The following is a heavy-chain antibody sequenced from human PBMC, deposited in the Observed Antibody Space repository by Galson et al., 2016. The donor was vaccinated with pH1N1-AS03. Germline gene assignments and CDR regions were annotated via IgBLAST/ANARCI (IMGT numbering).Heavy chain of an antibody. D-gene: IGHD3-10*02. CDR3: ARSQSFYVDYFDS. Sequence: SLRLSCAASGFTFRSYGMHWVRQTPGKGLQWVAVISYDESKKLYADSVRGRSTISRDNSKNTLYLQMNSLRPEDTAVYFCARSQSFYVDYFDSWGQGTLVTVSP. CDR1: GFTFRSYG. CDR2: ISYDESKK. J-gene: IGHJ4*02. V-gene: IGHV3-30*03.